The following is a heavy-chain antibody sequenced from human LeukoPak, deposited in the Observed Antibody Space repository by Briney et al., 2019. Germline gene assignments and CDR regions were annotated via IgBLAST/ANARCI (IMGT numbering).Heavy chain of an antibody. CDR1: GFTFTTHA. D-gene: IGHD6-19*01. Sequence: GRSLRLSCAASGFTFTTHAMHWVRQAPGKGLEWVAFIWNDGSNKEYADSVKGRFTISRDNSKNTLYLQMNSLRVEATAVYYCAKDPPSSGFAFDIWGQGTMVTVSS. V-gene: IGHV3-33*06. J-gene: IGHJ3*02. CDR3: AKDPPSSGFAFDI. CDR2: IWNDGSNK.